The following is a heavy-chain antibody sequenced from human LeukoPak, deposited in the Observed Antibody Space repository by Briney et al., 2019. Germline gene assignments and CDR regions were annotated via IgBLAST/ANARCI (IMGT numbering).Heavy chain of an antibody. J-gene: IGHJ4*02. CDR1: GYTFTGYY. V-gene: IGHV1-2*02. CDR3: ARAEPYYYDSSGYYSDPNFDY. Sequence: GASVKVSGKASGYTFTGYYMHWVRQAPGQGLEWMGWINPNSGGTNYAQKFQGRVTMTRDTSISTAYMELSRLRSDDTAVYYCARAEPYYYDSSGYYSDPNFDYWGQGTLVTVSS. D-gene: IGHD3-22*01. CDR2: INPNSGGT.